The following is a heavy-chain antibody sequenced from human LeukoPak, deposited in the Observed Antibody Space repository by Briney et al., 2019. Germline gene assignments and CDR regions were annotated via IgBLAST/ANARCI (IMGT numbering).Heavy chain of an antibody. Sequence: GGSLRLSCAASVLTVSSNYMSWVRQAPGKGLEWVSVIYSGGSTYYADSVKGRFTISRDNSKNTLYLQMNSLRAEETAVYYCARDSYGSGSDVSWGQGTLVTVSS. V-gene: IGHV3-66*01. CDR1: VLTVSSNY. CDR3: ARDSYGSGSDVS. CDR2: IYSGGST. J-gene: IGHJ4*02. D-gene: IGHD3-10*01.